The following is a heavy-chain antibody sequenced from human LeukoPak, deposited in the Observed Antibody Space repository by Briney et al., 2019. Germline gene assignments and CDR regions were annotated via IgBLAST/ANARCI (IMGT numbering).Heavy chain of an antibody. CDR2: ISAYNGNT. CDR3: TRLRSQLVGNYYYYMEV. J-gene: IGHJ6*03. V-gene: IGHV1-18*01. D-gene: IGHD6-6*01. Sequence: ASVKVSCKASGYTFTSYGIIWVRQAPGQGLEWMGWISAYNGNTNYAQKLQGRVTMTTDTSTSTAYMELRSLRSDDTAVYYCTRLRSQLVGNYYYYMEVWGKGTTVTVSS. CDR1: GYTFTSYG.